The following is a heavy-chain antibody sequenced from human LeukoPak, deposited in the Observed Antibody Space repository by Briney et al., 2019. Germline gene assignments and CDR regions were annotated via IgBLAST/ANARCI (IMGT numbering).Heavy chain of an antibody. V-gene: IGHV3-30*18. CDR3: AKDFDEWEVSSRFDH. CDR2: VSYDGSNK. D-gene: IGHD1-26*01. J-gene: IGHJ4*02. Sequence: PGGSLRLSCAASGFTFSRYGIHWVRQAPGRGLEWVAVVSYDGSNKYYADAVKGRFTISRDNSKNTLYLQMSSLRAEDTAVYFCAKDFDEWEVSSRFDHWGQGSLVSVSS. CDR1: GFTFSRYG.